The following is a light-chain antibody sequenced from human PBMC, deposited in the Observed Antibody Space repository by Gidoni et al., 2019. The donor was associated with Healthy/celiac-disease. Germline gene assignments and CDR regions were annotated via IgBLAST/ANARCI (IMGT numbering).Light chain of an antibody. Sequence: EIVLTQSPATLSLSPGERATLSCRASQSVSSYLAWSQQKPGQAPRLLIYDASNRATGIPARFSGSGSWTDCTLTISSLEPEDFAVYYCQQRSNWPPRFTFGPGTKVDIK. CDR2: DAS. J-gene: IGKJ3*01. V-gene: IGKV3-11*01. CDR3: QQRSNWPPRFT. CDR1: QSVSSY.